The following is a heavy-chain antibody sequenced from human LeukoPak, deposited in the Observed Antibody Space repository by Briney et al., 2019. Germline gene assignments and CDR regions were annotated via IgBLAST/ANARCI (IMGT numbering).Heavy chain of an antibody. CDR3: ARGYHSSDWYEVFDY. D-gene: IGHD6-19*01. CDR2: IYYSGST. J-gene: IGHJ4*02. Sequence: PSETLSLTCTVSGGSISSYYWSWIRQPPGKGLEWIGHIYYSGSTNYNPSLKSRVTISIDTSKNQFSLRLSSVTAADTAVYYCARGYHSSDWYEVFDYWGQGTLVTVSS. V-gene: IGHV4-59*01. CDR1: GGSISSYY.